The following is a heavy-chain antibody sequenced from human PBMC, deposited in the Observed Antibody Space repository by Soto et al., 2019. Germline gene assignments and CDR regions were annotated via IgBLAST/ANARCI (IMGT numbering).Heavy chain of an antibody. V-gene: IGHV1-69*02. D-gene: IGHD4-17*01. Sequence: QVQLVQSGAEVKKPGSSVKVSCKASGGTFSSYTISWVRQAPGQGLEWMGRINPILGIANYAQKFQGRVTITADKSTSTAYMELSSLRSEDTAVYYCARGGNGDHGGYYWGQGTLVTVSS. J-gene: IGHJ4*02. CDR2: INPILGIA. CDR3: ARGGNGDHGGYY. CDR1: GGTFSSYT.